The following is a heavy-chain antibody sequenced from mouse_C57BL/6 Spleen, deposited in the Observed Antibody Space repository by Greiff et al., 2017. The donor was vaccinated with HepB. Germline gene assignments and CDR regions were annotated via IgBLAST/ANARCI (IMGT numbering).Heavy chain of an antibody. V-gene: IGHV5-12*01. CDR2: ISNGGGST. CDR1: GFTFSDYY. CDR3: ARGDGYYEGAMDY. Sequence: DVKLVESGGGLVQPGGSLKLSCAASGFTFSDYYMYWVRQTPEKRLEWVAYISNGGGSTYYPDTVKGRFTISRDNAKNTLYLQMSRLKSEDTAMYYCARGDGYYEGAMDYWGQGTSVTVSS. D-gene: IGHD2-3*01. J-gene: IGHJ4*01.